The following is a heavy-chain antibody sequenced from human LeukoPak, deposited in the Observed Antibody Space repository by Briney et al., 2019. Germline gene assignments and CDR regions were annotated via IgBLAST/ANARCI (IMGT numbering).Heavy chain of an antibody. J-gene: IGHJ3*02. CDR3: ARGLDDILTGSEDAFDI. Sequence: ASVKVSCKASGYTFTSHGISWVRQAPGQGLEWMGWLSTYFGNTNYVQKFQGRLTMTTDTSTSIAYMELRSLRSDDTAVYYCARGLDDILTGSEDAFDIWGQGTRVTVSS. V-gene: IGHV1-18*04. CDR1: GYTFTSHG. CDR2: LSTYFGNT. D-gene: IGHD3-9*01.